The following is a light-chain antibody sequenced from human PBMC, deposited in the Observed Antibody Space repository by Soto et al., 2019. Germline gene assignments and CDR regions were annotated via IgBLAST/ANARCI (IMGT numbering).Light chain of an antibody. CDR2: EVS. CDR3: PSYGGRSSFDVI. V-gene: IGLV2-23*02. J-gene: IGLJ2*01. Sequence: QSALTQPASVSGSPGQSITFSCTGTSSDIGSYNLVSWYQQHPGKAPKLMIYEVSERPSGVSDRFSGSKSDNTASLTISGLQAEDEAVYYGPSYGGRSSFDVIFGGGTKLTVL. CDR1: SSDIGSYNL.